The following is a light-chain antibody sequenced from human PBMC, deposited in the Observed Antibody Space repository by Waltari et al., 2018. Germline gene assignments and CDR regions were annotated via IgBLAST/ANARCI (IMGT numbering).Light chain of an antibody. CDR1: QRVSSSY. CDR2: GAS. J-gene: IGKJ5*01. V-gene: IGKV3-20*01. CDR3: QQYGSSIT. Sequence: EIVLTQSPGTLSLSPGERATLSCRASQRVSSSYLAWYQQKPGQAPRLLIYGASSRATGIPDRFSGSGSGTDFTLTISRLEPEDFAVYYCQQYGSSITFGQGTRLEIK.